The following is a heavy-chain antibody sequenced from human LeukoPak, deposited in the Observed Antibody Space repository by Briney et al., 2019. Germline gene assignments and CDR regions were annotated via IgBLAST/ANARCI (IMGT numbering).Heavy chain of an antibody. CDR2: MNHSGGA. CDR3: TRWGSWPYDY. D-gene: IGHD6-13*01. J-gene: IGHJ4*02. Sequence: SEALSLTCAVYGGSISGHSWTWIRQPPGKGLEWIGEMNHSGGANYNPSLESRLTMSVDSSKNQFSLKLSSVSAADTAVYYCTRWGSWPYDYWGQGTLVTVSS. V-gene: IGHV4-34*01. CDR1: GGSISGHS.